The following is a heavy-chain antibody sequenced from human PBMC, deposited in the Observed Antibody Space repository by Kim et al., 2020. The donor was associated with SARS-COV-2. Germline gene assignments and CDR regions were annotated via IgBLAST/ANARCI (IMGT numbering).Heavy chain of an antibody. D-gene: IGHD3-3*01. CDR1: GFTFSSYS. J-gene: IGHJ6*02. Sequence: GGSLRLSCAASGFTFSSYSMNWVRQAPGKGLEWVSSISSSSSYIYYADSVKGRFTISRDNAKNSLYLQMNSLRAEDTAVYYCARDLTSLEWLLLPAKSYYYYYGMDVWGQGTTVTVSS. CDR3: ARDLTSLEWLLLPAKSYYYYYGMDV. CDR2: ISSSSSYI. V-gene: IGHV3-21*01.